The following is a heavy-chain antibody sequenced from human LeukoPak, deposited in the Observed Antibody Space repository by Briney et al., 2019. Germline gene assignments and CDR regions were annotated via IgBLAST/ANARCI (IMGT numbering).Heavy chain of an antibody. CDR3: ARDDVGYFDY. V-gene: IGHV3-48*01. D-gene: IGHD1-26*01. CDR2: ISSSSGTM. J-gene: IGHJ4*02. Sequence: GGSLRLSCAASGFTSSSYSLNWVRQAPGKGLEWVSYISSSSGTMYYADSVKGRFTISRDSAKNSLYLQMNSLRVDDTAVYYCARDDVGYFDYWGQGTLVTVSS. CDR1: GFTSSSYS.